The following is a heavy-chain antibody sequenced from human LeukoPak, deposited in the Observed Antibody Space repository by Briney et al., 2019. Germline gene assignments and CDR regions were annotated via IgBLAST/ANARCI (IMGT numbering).Heavy chain of an antibody. CDR2: IIPIFGTA. Sequence: AASVKVSCKAPGGTFSSYAISWVRQAPGQGLEWMGGIIPIFGTANYAQKFQGRVTITADKSTSTAYMELSRLRSEDTAVYYCARVAADILTGYPYYYFDYWGQGTLVTVSS. D-gene: IGHD3-9*01. J-gene: IGHJ4*02. CDR3: ARVAADILTGYPYYYFDY. CDR1: GGTFSSYA. V-gene: IGHV1-69*06.